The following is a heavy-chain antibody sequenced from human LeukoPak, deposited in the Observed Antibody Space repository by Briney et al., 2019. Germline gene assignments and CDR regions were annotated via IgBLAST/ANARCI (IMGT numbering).Heavy chain of an antibody. Sequence: PGGSLRLSCAASGLRFSNYGMHWVRQAPGKGLEWVAFIRFDGSSKYFADSVKGRFIISRDNLQNTLILQMNNLKGEDTAVYYCAKVRVDTAMVDAFDIWGQGTRVGVSS. CDR1: GLRFSNYG. CDR3: AKVRVDTAMVDAFDI. CDR2: IRFDGSSK. J-gene: IGHJ3*02. V-gene: IGHV3-30*02. D-gene: IGHD5-18*01.